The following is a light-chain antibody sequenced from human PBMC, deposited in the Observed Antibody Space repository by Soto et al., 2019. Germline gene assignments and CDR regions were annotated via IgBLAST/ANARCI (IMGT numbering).Light chain of an antibody. J-gene: IGKJ3*01. CDR2: GTS. Sequence: MVVTQSPATLYVSPGERATLSCRTSQSVSNNLAWFQQKPGQAPRLLIYGTSTRATGIPVRFSGSGSGTEFSLTINSLQSEDFAVYYCQQYNEWPLTFGPGTKVDVK. V-gene: IGKV3-15*01. CDR3: QQYNEWPLT. CDR1: QSVSNN.